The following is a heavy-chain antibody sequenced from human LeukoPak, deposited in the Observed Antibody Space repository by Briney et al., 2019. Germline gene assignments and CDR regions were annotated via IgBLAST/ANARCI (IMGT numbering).Heavy chain of an antibody. V-gene: IGHV1-18*01. D-gene: IGHD3-3*01. Sequence: ASVKVSCKASGYTFTSYGISWVRQAPGQGLEWMGWISAYNGNTNYAQKLQGRVTMTTDTSTSTAYMELRGLRSDDTAVYYCARDLRYDFWSGYPNWFDPWGQGTLVTVSS. CDR3: ARDLRYDFWSGYPNWFDP. J-gene: IGHJ5*02. CDR1: GYTFTSYG. CDR2: ISAYNGNT.